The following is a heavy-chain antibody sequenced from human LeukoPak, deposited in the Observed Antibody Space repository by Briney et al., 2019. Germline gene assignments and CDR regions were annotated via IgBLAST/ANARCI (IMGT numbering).Heavy chain of an antibody. Sequence: ETLSLTCTVSGVSISSSNSYWGWIRQPPGKGLEWVSSISSSSSYIYYADSVKGRFTISRDNAKNSLYLQMNSLRAEDTAVYYCARDFHLIVGAKNYDYWGQGTLVTVSS. CDR2: ISSSSSYI. V-gene: IGHV3-21*01. CDR1: GVSISSSN. J-gene: IGHJ4*02. CDR3: ARDFHLIVGAKNYDY. D-gene: IGHD1-26*01.